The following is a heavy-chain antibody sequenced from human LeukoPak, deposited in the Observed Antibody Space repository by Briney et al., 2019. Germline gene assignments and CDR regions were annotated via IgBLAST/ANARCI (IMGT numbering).Heavy chain of an antibody. CDR1: GYSFTSYW. CDR3: ARRVAAGNWFDP. J-gene: IGHJ5*02. CDR2: IYPGDSET. D-gene: IGHD6-25*01. Sequence: PGESLKISCQGSGYSFTSYWIGWVRQLPGKGLELMGIIYPGDSETRYSPSFQGQVTISADKSTSTAYLQWSSLKASDTAMYYCARRVAAGNWFDPWGQGTLVTVSS. V-gene: IGHV5-51*01.